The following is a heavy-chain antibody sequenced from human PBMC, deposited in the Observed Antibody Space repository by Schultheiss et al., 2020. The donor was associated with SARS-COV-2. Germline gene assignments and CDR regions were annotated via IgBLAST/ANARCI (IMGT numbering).Heavy chain of an antibody. CDR3: AKDRDLAAAGTGAFDY. CDR1: GFTFSSYA. CDR2: ISGSGGST. Sequence: GGSLRLSCAASGFTFSSYAMRWVRQAPGKGLDWVSAISGSGGSTYYADSVKGRFTISRDNSKNTLYLQMNSLRAEDTAVYYCAKDRDLAAAGTGAFDYWGQGTLVTVSS. J-gene: IGHJ4*02. V-gene: IGHV3-23*01. D-gene: IGHD6-13*01.